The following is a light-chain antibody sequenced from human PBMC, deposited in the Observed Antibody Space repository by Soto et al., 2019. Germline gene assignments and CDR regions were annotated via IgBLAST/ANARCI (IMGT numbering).Light chain of an antibody. CDR2: GAS. V-gene: IGKV3-20*01. Sequence: EIVLTQSPGTLSLSPGERATLSCRASQSVSSSYLAWYHQKPGQAPRLLIYGASSRATGIPDRFSGSGSGTDFPLTISRLELEDFAVYYCKQYGSSWTFGQGTKVEIK. CDR1: QSVSSSY. J-gene: IGKJ1*01. CDR3: KQYGSSWT.